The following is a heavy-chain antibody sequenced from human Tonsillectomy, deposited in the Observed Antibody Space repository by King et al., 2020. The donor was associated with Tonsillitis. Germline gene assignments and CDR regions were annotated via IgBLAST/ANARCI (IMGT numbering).Heavy chain of an antibody. V-gene: IGHV4-39*07. CDR1: GGSISSSTYY. Sequence: QLQESGPGLVKPSETLSLTCTVSGGSISSSTYYWGWIRQPPGKGLEWIGSIYYSGSTYYNPSLKSRVTISVDTSKNQFSLKLSSVTAADTAVYYWACPRIASAGNYWYFDLWGRGTLVTVSS. D-gene: IGHD6-13*01. CDR2: IYYSGST. CDR3: ACPRIASAGNYWYFDL. J-gene: IGHJ2*01.